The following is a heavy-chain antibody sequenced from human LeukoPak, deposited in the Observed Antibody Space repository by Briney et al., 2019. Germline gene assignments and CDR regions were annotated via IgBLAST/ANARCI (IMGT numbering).Heavy chain of an antibody. CDR3: ARGYYGSGSYDY. J-gene: IGHJ4*02. CDR2: INPNSGGT. D-gene: IGHD3-10*01. Sequence: ASVKVSCKASGYTFTGYYMYWVRQAPGQGLEWMGRINPNSGGTNYAQKFQGRVTMTRDTSTSTAYMELSRLRSDDTAVYYCARGYYGSGSYDYWGQGTLVTVSS. CDR1: GYTFTGYY. V-gene: IGHV1-2*06.